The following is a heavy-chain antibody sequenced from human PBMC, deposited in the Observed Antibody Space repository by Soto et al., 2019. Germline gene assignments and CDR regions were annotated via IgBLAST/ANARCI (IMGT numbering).Heavy chain of an antibody. J-gene: IGHJ4*02. V-gene: IGHV4-59*01. CDR3: ARTGGLQSDFDY. Sequence: PSETLSLTCTVSGGSISSYYWSWIRQTPGKGLEWIGYIYYSGITNYNPSLKSRVTMSVDTSKNQYSLRLTSVTAADTAVYYCARTGGLQSDFDYWGRGTLVTVSS. D-gene: IGHD1-26*01. CDR1: GGSISSYY. CDR2: IYYSGIT.